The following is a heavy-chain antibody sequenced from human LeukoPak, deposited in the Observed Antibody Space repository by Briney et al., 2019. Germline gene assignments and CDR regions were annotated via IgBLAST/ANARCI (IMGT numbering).Heavy chain of an antibody. Sequence: GGSLRLSCAASGLTFSSHWMHWVRQAPGKGLVWVSRITNDGSSTTYADSVKGRFTISRDNAKNMLYLQVNSLRAEDTAVYYCARDDASIAAALDYWGQGTLVTVSS. V-gene: IGHV3-74*01. CDR2: ITNDGSST. CDR1: GLTFSSHW. D-gene: IGHD6-13*01. J-gene: IGHJ4*02. CDR3: ARDDASIAAALDY.